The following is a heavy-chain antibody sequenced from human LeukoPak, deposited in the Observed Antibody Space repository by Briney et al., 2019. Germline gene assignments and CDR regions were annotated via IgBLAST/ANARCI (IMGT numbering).Heavy chain of an antibody. Sequence: SETLSLTCTVSGGSISSYYWSWIRQPPGKGLEWIGYIYYSGSTNYNPSLKSRVTISVDTSKNQFSLKLSSVTAADTAVYYCARDNWEGATTLDTYWGQGTLVTVSS. CDR3: ARDNWEGATTLDTY. J-gene: IGHJ4*02. CDR2: IYYSGST. D-gene: IGHD1-26*01. CDR1: GGSISSYY. V-gene: IGHV4-59*01.